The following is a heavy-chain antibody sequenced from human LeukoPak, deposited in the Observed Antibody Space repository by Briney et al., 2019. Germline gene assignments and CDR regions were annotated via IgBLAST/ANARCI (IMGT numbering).Heavy chain of an antibody. CDR1: GYTFTGYY. D-gene: IGHD3-9*01. CDR3: ARDTHHDILTG. Sequence: ASVTVSCKASGYTFTGYYMHWVRQAPGQGLEWMGWINPNSGGTNYAQKFQGWVTMTRDTSISTAYMELSRLRSDDTAVYYGARDTHHDILTGWGQGTLVTVSS. CDR2: INPNSGGT. J-gene: IGHJ4*02. V-gene: IGHV1-2*04.